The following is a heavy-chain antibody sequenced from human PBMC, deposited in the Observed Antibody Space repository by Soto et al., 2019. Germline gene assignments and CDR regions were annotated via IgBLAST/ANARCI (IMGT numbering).Heavy chain of an antibody. CDR1: GFTFSSYA. Sequence: PGGFLRLSCAASGFTFSSYAMHWVRQAPGKGLEWVAVISYDGSNKYYADSVKGRFTISRDNSKNTLYLQMNSLRAKDTAVYNWAKAAGCNFEYFPPWGPGNLVNVS. V-gene: IGHV3-30-3*01. J-gene: IGHJ1*01. CDR2: ISYDGSNK. D-gene: IGHD6-13*01. CDR3: AKAAGCNFEYFPP.